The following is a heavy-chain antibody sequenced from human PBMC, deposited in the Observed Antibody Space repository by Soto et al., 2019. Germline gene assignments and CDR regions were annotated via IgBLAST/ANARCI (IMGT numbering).Heavy chain of an antibody. J-gene: IGHJ5*02. D-gene: IGHD4-17*01. CDR1: GGSISSGDYY. Sequence: QVQLQESGPGLVKPSQTLSLTCTVSGGSISSGDYYWSWIRQPPGKGLEWIGYIYYSGSTYYNPSLKGRVTISVDTSKNQFSLKLSSVTAADTAVYYCATSSPTKYGDYGNWFDPWGQGTLVTVSS. CDR2: IYYSGST. CDR3: ATSSPTKYGDYGNWFDP. V-gene: IGHV4-30-4*01.